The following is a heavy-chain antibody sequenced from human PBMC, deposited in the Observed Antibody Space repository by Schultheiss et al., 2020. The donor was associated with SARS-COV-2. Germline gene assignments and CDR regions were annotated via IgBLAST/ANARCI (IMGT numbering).Heavy chain of an antibody. V-gene: IGHV1-18*04. D-gene: IGHD5-24*01. J-gene: IGHJ6*02. CDR1: GYTFTSYG. Sequence: ASVKVSCKASGYTFTSYGISWVRQAPGQGLEWMGWISAYNGNTNYAQKLQGRVTMTTDTSTSTAYIELRSLRSDDTAVYYCARAVEMATKGYYGMDVWGQGTTVTVSS. CDR3: ARAVEMATKGYYGMDV. CDR2: ISAYNGNT.